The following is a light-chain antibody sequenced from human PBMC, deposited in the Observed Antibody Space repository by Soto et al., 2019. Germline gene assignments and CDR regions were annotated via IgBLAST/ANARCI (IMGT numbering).Light chain of an antibody. CDR2: DVS. Sequence: QSVLTQPRSVSGSPGQSVTISCTGTSSDVGAYNYVSWYQQHPGKAPKLMIYDVSKRPSGVPDRFSGSKSGNTASLTISGLQAEDEADYYGCSYAGSYTVVFGGGTKVTVL. J-gene: IGLJ3*02. CDR3: CSYAGSYTVV. V-gene: IGLV2-11*01. CDR1: SSDVGAYNY.